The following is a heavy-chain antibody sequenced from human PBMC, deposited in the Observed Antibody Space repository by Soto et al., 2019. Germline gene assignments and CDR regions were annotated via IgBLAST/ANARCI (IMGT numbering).Heavy chain of an antibody. V-gene: IGHV4-34*01. D-gene: IGHD3-10*01. CDR2: INHSGST. J-gene: IGHJ4*02. Sequence: SSETLSLTCAVYGGSFSGYYWSWIRQPPGKGLEWIGEINHSGSTNYNPSLKSRVTISVDTSKSQFSLKLSSVTAADTAVYYCARSYGSGSYDYWGQGTLVTVSS. CDR1: GGSFSGYY. CDR3: ARSYGSGSYDY.